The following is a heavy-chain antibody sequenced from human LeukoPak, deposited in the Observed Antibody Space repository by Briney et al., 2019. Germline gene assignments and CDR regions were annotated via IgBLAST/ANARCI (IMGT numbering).Heavy chain of an antibody. CDR3: AKDGWDPKAFDI. Sequence: GGSLRLSCAASGFTFSSYGMHGVRQAPGKGLEWVAFIRYDGSNKYYADSVKGRFTISRDNSKNTLYLQMNSLRAEDTAVYYCAKDGWDPKAFDIWGQGTMVTVSS. CDR2: IRYDGSNK. J-gene: IGHJ3*02. CDR1: GFTFSSYG. D-gene: IGHD1-26*01. V-gene: IGHV3-30*02.